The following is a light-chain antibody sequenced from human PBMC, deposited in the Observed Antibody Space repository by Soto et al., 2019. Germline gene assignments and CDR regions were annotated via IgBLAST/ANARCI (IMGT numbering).Light chain of an antibody. Sequence: QSVLTQPASVSGSPGQSITISCTGTNSDVGSYNLVSWYQQHPGKAPKLMIYEGSKRPSGVSNRFSGSESGNTASLTISGLQAEDEADYYCCSYAGSNYVFGTGTKVTVL. J-gene: IGLJ1*01. CDR1: NSDVGSYNL. CDR2: EGS. V-gene: IGLV2-23*01. CDR3: CSYAGSNYV.